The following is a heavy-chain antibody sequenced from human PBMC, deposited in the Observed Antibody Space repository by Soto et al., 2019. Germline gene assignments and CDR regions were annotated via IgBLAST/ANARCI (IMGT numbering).Heavy chain of an antibody. CDR3: ARGPTDYYYYGMDV. V-gene: IGHV3-33*01. CDR1: GFTFSSYG. J-gene: IGHJ6*02. CDR2: IWYDGSNK. Sequence: AGGSLRLSCAASGFTFSSYGMHWVRQAPGKGLEWVAVIWYDGSNKYYADSVKGRFTISRDNSKNTLYLQMNSLRAEDTAVYYCARGPTDYYYYGMDVWGQGTTVTVSS.